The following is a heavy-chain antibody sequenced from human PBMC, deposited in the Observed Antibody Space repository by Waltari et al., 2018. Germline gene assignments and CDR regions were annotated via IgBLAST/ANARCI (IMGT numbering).Heavy chain of an antibody. CDR2: MYHSGST. CDR1: GYSISSGYY. V-gene: IGHV4-38-2*01. Sequence: QVQLQESGPGLVKPSETLSLTCAVSGYSISSGYYWGWIRQPPGTGLEWIGSMYHSGSTYYNPSLKSRVTISVDTSKNQFSLKLSSVTAADTAVYYCARLDSISVWGQGTLVTVSS. CDR3: ARLDSISV. D-gene: IGHD3-3*01. J-gene: IGHJ4*02.